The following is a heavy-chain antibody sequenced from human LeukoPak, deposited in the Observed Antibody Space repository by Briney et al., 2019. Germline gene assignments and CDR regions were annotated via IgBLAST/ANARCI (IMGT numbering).Heavy chain of an antibody. CDR2: IIPILGIA. CDR1: GGTFSSYV. V-gene: IGHV1-69*04. D-gene: IGHD2-2*01. CDR3: AVVEGLGYDY. J-gene: IGHJ4*02. Sequence: SVKVSCKASGGTFSSYVISWVRQAPGQGLERMGRIIPILGIANYAQKLQGRVTITADKSTSTAYMELSSLRSEDTAVYYCAVVEGLGYDYWGQGTLVTVSS.